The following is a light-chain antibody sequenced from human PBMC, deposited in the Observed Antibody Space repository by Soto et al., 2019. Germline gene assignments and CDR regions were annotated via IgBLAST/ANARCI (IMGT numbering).Light chain of an antibody. CDR1: QSVLLSSNNKNY. CDR3: QQYYSPPPT. Sequence: DIVMTQSPDSLAVSLGERATINCKSSQSVLLSSNNKNYLAWYQQKPGQPPKLLIYWASTRESGVPDRFSGSGAGTDFTLTISSLQAEDVAVYYCQQYYSPPPTFGQGTMRESK. V-gene: IGKV4-1*01. J-gene: IGKJ2*01. CDR2: WAS.